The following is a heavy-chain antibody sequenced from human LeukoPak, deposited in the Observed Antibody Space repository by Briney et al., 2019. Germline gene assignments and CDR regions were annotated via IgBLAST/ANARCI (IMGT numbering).Heavy chain of an antibody. Sequence: GASVKVSCKASGGTFSSYAISWVRQAPGQGLEWMGGIIPIFGTANYAQKFQGRVTITTDESTSTAYMELGSLRSEDTAVYYCARGVVRDIPYTPYMDVWGKGTTVTVSS. CDR1: GGTFSSYA. J-gene: IGHJ6*03. D-gene: IGHD3-10*01. CDR3: ARGVVRDIPYTPYMDV. CDR2: IIPIFGTA. V-gene: IGHV1-69*05.